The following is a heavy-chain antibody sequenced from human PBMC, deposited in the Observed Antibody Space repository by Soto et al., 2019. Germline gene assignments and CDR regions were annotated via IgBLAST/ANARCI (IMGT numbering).Heavy chain of an antibody. J-gene: IGHJ5*02. Sequence: QVQLVQSGAEVKKPGASVKVSCKASGDTFTSYDINWVRQATGQGIEWMGWMNPKNGNTGYAQKFQGRVTMTRNTSVTTAYIELRSLRSEDTAVYYGAKPGWIGWCDAWGQGTLVTVSS. CDR2: MNPKNGNT. D-gene: IGHD1-1*01. V-gene: IGHV1-8*01. CDR1: GDTFTSYD. CDR3: AKPGWIGWCDA.